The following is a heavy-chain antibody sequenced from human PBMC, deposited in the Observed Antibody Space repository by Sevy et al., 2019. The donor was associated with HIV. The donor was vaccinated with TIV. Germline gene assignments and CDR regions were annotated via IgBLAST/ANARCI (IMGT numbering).Heavy chain of an antibody. D-gene: IGHD6-6*01. CDR1: GFIFGSYG. CDR2: ILYDASNK. Sequence: GGSLRLSCAVSGFIFGSYGMHWVRQGPGKGLEWVAVILYDASNKYYGDSVKGRFTISRDNSKNTLYLQMNSVRTDDTAVYYCARGLAALPGYYYGMDVWGQGTTVTVSS. CDR3: ARGLAALPGYYYGMDV. V-gene: IGHV3-30*03. J-gene: IGHJ6*02.